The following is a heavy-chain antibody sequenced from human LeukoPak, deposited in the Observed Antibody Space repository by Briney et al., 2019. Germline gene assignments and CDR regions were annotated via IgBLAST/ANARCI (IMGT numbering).Heavy chain of an antibody. Sequence: GASVKVSCRASGYTFIAYYMHWVRQAPGQGLEWMGWINPSSGGTNYAQKLQGRVTMTTDTSTSTAYMELRSLRSDDTAVYYCARHVWGSGSYYHLDYWGQGTLVTVSS. J-gene: IGHJ4*02. V-gene: IGHV1-2*02. CDR3: ARHVWGSGSYYHLDY. D-gene: IGHD1-26*01. CDR2: INPSSGGT. CDR1: GYTFIAYY.